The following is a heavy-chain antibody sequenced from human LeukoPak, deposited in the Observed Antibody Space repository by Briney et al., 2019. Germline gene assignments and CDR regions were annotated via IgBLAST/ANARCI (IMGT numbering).Heavy chain of an antibody. CDR2: INHSGST. CDR3: ARGGDGYNVDY. V-gene: IGHV4-34*01. J-gene: IGHJ4*02. CDR1: GGSFSGYY. D-gene: IGHD5-24*01. Sequence: NPSETLSLTCAVYGGSFSGYYWSWIRQPPGKGLEWIGEINHSGSTNYNPSLKSRVTISVDTSKNQFSLKLSSVTAADTAVYYCARGGDGYNVDYWGQGTLVTVSS.